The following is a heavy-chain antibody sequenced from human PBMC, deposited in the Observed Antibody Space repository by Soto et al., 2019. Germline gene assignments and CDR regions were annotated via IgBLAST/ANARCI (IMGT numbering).Heavy chain of an antibody. D-gene: IGHD6-19*01. CDR2: INAGNGNT. V-gene: IGHV1-3*01. CDR1: GYTFTSYA. CDR3: ARRTGQGGWYDYYGMDV. Sequence: ASVKVSCKASGYTFTSYAMHWVRQAPGQRLEWMGWINAGNGNTKYSQKFQGRVTITRDTSASTAYMELSSLRSEDTAVYYCARRTGQGGWYDYYGMDVWGQGTTVTV. J-gene: IGHJ6*02.